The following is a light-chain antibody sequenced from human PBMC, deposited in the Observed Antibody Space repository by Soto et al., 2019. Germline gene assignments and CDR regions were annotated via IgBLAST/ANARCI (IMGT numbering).Light chain of an antibody. CDR3: QQYNNWT. Sequence: EIVMTQSPATLSVSPGERATLSCRASQSVSSNLAWYQQKPGQAPRLLIYGASTRATGIPARFSGSGSGTEFTLTXSSLQSEDFAVYYCQQYNNWTFGQGTKV. J-gene: IGKJ1*01. CDR1: QSVSSN. CDR2: GAS. V-gene: IGKV3-15*01.